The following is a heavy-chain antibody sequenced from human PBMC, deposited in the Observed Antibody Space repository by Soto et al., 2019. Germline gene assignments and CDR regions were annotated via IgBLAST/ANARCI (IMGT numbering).Heavy chain of an antibody. CDR3: ARDSSGYYGAFDI. D-gene: IGHD3-22*01. V-gene: IGHV3-33*01. J-gene: IGHJ3*02. CDR1: GFTFSSYG. Sequence: GGSLGLSCAASGFTFSSYGMHWVRQAPGKGLEWVAVIWYDGSNKYYADSVKGRFTISRDNSKNTLYLQMNSLRAEDTAVYYCARDSSGYYGAFDIWGQGTMVTV. CDR2: IWYDGSNK.